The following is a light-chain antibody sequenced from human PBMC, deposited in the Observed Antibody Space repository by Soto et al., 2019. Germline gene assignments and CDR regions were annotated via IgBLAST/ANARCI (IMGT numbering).Light chain of an antibody. J-gene: IGKJ1*01. Sequence: EIVLMQSPGTRSLCPGERGTLSCRASQSISSSYLAWYQQRSGQAPRLLIYGASNRATGIPDRFSGSGSGTDFTLTISRLEPEDFALYFCQQYDSLPWTFGQGPKVDIK. V-gene: IGKV3-20*01. CDR2: GAS. CDR3: QQYDSLPWT. CDR1: QSISSSY.